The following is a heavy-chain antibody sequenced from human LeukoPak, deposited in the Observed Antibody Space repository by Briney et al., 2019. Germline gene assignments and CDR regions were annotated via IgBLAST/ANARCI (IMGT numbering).Heavy chain of an antibody. CDR2: IYHSGST. J-gene: IGHJ4*02. CDR3: ARDAPCTNGVCSLLF. V-gene: IGHV4-4*02. Sequence: SETLSLTCAVSGSSISSSNWWSWVRQPPGKGLEWIGEIYHSGSTNYNPSLKSRVTISVDKSKNQFSLKLSSVTAADTAVYYCARDAPCTNGVCSLLFWGQGTLVTVSS. CDR1: GSSISSSNW. D-gene: IGHD2-8*01.